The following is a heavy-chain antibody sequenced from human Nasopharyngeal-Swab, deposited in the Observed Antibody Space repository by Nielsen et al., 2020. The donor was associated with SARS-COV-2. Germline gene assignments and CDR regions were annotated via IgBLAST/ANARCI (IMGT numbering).Heavy chain of an antibody. CDR2: IYTSGST. CDR3: ARDPHPGVQLWLWNYGMDV. D-gene: IGHD5-18*01. CDR1: GGSISSGSYY. V-gene: IGHV4-61*02. J-gene: IGHJ6*02. Sequence: SETLSLTCTVSGGSISSGSYYWSWIRQPAGKGLEWIGRIYTSGSTNYNPSLKSRVTISVDTSKNQFSLKLSSVTAADTAVYYCARDPHPGVQLWLWNYGMDVWGQGTTVTVSS.